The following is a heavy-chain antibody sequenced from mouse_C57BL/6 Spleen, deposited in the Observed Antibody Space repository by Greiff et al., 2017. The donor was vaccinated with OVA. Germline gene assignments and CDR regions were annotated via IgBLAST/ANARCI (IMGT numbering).Heavy chain of an antibody. D-gene: IGHD3-3*01. Sequence: QVQLQQPGAELVKPGASVKLSCKASGYTFTSYWMHWVKQRPGRGLEWIGRIDPSNGGTKYNEKFKSKATLTVDKPSSTAYMQLSSLPSEDSAVYDWAGGGDLGDFDVWGTGTTVTVAS. CDR2: IDPSNGGT. V-gene: IGHV1-72*01. CDR1: GYTFTSYW. CDR3: AGGGDLGDFDV. J-gene: IGHJ1*03.